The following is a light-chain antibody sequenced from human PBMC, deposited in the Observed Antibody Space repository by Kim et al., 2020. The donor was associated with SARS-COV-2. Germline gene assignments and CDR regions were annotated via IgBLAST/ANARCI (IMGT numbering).Light chain of an antibody. V-gene: IGKV3-15*01. CDR3: HQYNNWPLIT. Sequence: SLGERVTLSCRASQSVSSNLAWYQQKPGQAPRLLIYGASSRATGIPARFSGGGSGTEFTLTISSLQSEDFAVYYCHQYNNWPLITFGQGTRLEIK. CDR2: GAS. CDR1: QSVSSN. J-gene: IGKJ5*01.